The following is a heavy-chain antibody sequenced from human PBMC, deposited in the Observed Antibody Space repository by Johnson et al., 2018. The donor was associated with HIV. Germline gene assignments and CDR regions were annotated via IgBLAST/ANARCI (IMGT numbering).Heavy chain of an antibody. J-gene: IGHJ3*02. D-gene: IGHD1-26*01. CDR1: GFNFSSYW. Sequence: EVQLVESGGGVVQPGRSLRLSCAASGFNFSSYWMSWVRQAPGNGLEWVANIKQDGSEKYYVDSVKGRFTISRDNAKNLLYLQMNSLRAEDTAVFYCARTSEWATNQDAFDIWGQGTMVSVSS. CDR2: IKQDGSEK. CDR3: ARTSEWATNQDAFDI. V-gene: IGHV3-7*03.